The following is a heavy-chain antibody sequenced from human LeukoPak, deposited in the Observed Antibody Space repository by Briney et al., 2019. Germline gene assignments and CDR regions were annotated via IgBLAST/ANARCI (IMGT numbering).Heavy chain of an antibody. V-gene: IGHV3-7*03. D-gene: IGHD2-2*01. CDR3: VSGYCSSINCPVEDWLGV. CDR2: IKNDGSEK. J-gene: IGHJ6*04. Sequence: PGGSLRVSCAASGFTFSTYWMSWVRQAPGKGLEWVANIKNDGSEKYYVDSVKGRFTISRDNAKNSLYLQMNSLRVEDTAVYYCVSGYCSSINCPVEDWLGVWGKGTTVTVSS. CDR1: GFTFSTYW.